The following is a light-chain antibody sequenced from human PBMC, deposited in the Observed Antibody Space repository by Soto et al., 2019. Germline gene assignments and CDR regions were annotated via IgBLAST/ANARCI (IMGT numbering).Light chain of an antibody. CDR1: QSVSSNY. Sequence: DIVLTQSPGTLSLSAGERATLSCRASQSVSSNYLAWYQQKPGQAPRLLIYGASSRATGIPDRFSGSGSGTDFTLTITRLEPEEAAVYYCQQSDRFPYTFGQGTKLEIK. J-gene: IGKJ2*01. CDR3: QQSDRFPYT. CDR2: GAS. V-gene: IGKV3-20*01.